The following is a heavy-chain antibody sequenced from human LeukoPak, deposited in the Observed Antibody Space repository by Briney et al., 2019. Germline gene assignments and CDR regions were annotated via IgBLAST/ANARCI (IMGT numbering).Heavy chain of an antibody. Sequence: GGSLRLSCAASGFTFSGYAMSWVRQAPGKGLKWVSTINDNGAGTYYADSVKGRFTISRDNSYNTVSLQMNSLRDEDTGVYYCAKGLRTGVGPYMGYHYYMDVWGKGATVTVSS. J-gene: IGHJ6*03. CDR2: INDNGAGT. D-gene: IGHD3-16*01. CDR1: GFTFSGYA. CDR3: AKGLRTGVGPYMGYHYYMDV. V-gene: IGHV3-23*01.